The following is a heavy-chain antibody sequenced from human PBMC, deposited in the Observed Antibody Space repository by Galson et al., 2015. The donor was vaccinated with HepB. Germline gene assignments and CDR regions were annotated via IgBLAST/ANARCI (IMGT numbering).Heavy chain of an antibody. CDR2: TITMIGTS. CDR3: ALGGMPTQMPFDP. J-gene: IGHJ5*02. CDR1: GDTLSSHA. D-gene: IGHD2-15*01. V-gene: IGHV1-69*06. Sequence: SVKVSCKASGDTLSSHAVSWVRQAPGQGPEWMGLTITMIGTSKYAQKFQGRVAISVDTSATTAYLELSSLTSEDTAVYYCALGGMPTQMPFDPWGQGTLVIVSS.